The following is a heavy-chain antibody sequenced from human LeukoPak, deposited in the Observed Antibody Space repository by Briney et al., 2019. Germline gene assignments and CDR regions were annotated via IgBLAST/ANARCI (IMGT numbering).Heavy chain of an antibody. CDR3: ATLPGYDVLKNTPVY. CDR1: GFTFRTYA. Sequence: PGGSLRLSCAASGFTFRTYAMHWVRQTPDKGLEWVAFIRYDGTNQFYADSVKGRFTISRDNAKNTLYLQMNSLRAEDTAVYYCATLPGYDVLKNTPVYWGQGTLVTASS. V-gene: IGHV3-30*02. J-gene: IGHJ4*02. CDR2: IRYDGTNQ. D-gene: IGHD3-3*01.